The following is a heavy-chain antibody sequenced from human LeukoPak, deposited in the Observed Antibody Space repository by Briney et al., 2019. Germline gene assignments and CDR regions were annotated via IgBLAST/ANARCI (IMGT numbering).Heavy chain of an antibody. Sequence: GGSLRLSCAASRFTVSSKYMSCVRQAPGKGLEWASVIYSGGSTYYADSVKGRFTISRDNSKNTLYLQMNSLRAEDTAVYYCARRPYWGQGTLVTVSS. CDR2: IYSGGST. CDR3: ARRPY. V-gene: IGHV3-53*01. CDR1: RFTVSSKY. J-gene: IGHJ4*02.